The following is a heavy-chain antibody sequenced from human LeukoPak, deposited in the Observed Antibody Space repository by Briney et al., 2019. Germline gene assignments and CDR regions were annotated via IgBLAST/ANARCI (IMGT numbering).Heavy chain of an antibody. J-gene: IGHJ4*02. CDR1: GFTFSAYY. D-gene: IGHD2-2*01. CDR3: ARSSLDCSSTSCLYYFDY. Sequence: GGSLRLSCAASGFTFSAYYVSWIRQAPGKGLEWASYISASGYAMYYADSVRGRFTISRDNAKNSLYLQMNSLRAEDTAVYYCARSSLDCSSTSCLYYFDYWGQGTLVTVSS. V-gene: IGHV3-11*04. CDR2: ISASGYAM.